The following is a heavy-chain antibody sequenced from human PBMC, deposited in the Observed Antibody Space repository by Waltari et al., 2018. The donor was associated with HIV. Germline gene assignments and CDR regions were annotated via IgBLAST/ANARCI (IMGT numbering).Heavy chain of an antibody. CDR2: IYYSGST. CDR1: GGSISSSSYY. D-gene: IGHD2-21*02. Sequence: QLQLQESGPGLVKPSETLSLTCPVSGGSISSSSYYLGWIRQHPGKGLEWIGSIYYSGSTYYNPSLKSRVTISVDTSKNQFSLKLSSVTAADTAVYYCARDGGIVVVTAMFDYWGQGTLVTVSS. V-gene: IGHV4-39*07. CDR3: ARDGGIVVVTAMFDY. J-gene: IGHJ4*02.